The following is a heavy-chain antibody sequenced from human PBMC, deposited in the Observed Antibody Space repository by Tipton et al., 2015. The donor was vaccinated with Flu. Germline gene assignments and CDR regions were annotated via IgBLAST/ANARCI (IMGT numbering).Heavy chain of an antibody. CDR3: ARGSHASSGYYSEGYFQH. Sequence: SLRLSCAASGFTVSSNYMSWVRQAPGNGLVWGSVIYRGGSTYYADSVKGRFTIARDNSKNTLYLQINSLRAEETAVYYCARGSHASSGYYSEGYFQHWGQGTLVTVSS. D-gene: IGHD3-22*01. J-gene: IGHJ1*01. CDR2: IYRGGST. V-gene: IGHV3-53*01. CDR1: GFTVSSNY.